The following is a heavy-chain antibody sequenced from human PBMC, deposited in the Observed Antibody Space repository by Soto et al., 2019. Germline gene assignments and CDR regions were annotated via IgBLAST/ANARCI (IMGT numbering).Heavy chain of an antibody. CDR2: IYYSGST. J-gene: IGHJ4*02. CDR1: GGSISSYY. D-gene: IGHD3-22*01. Sequence: SETLSLTCTVSGGSISSYYWSWIRQPPGKGLEWIGYIYYSGSTNYNPSLKSRFTISVDTSKNQFSLKLSFVTAADTAVYYCARLKRTYYYDSSGYYFDYWGQGTLVTVSS. V-gene: IGHV4-59*08. CDR3: ARLKRTYYYDSSGYYFDY.